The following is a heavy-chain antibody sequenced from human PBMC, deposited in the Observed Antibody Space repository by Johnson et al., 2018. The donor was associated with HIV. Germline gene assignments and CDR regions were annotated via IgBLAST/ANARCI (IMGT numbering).Heavy chain of an antibody. CDR3: ARGHTSPKSGFGL. D-gene: IGHD3-3*01. J-gene: IGHJ3*01. CDR1: GFTFRNFA. V-gene: IGHV3-30*01. CDR2: ISYDGSNK. Sequence: QVQLVESGGGLVQPGRSLRLSCAASGFTFRNFAMHWVRQAPGKGLEWLAVISYDGSNKYYADSVKGRFTISRDNSKNMLYLEMQSLTTEDTVVYYCARGHTSPKSGFGLWGQGTIVTVSS.